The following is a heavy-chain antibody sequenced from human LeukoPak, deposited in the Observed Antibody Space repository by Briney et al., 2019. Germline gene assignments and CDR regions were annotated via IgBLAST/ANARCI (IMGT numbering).Heavy chain of an antibody. Sequence: SETLSLTCTVSGGSIISSYWTCSRQPPGKGLEWVVASYYSVRTYYNPSLKSRVTISVDTSKNPFSLKLSSVTAADTAVYYCARVHLGEQLLVWDWGQGTLVTVSS. D-gene: IGHD3-16*01. V-gene: IGHV4-59*08. J-gene: IGHJ4*02. CDR1: GGSIISSY. CDR3: ARVHLGEQLLVWD. CDR2: SYYSVRT.